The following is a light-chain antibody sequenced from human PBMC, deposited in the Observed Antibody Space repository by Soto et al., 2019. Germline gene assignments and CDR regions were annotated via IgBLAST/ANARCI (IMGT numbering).Light chain of an antibody. Sequence: QSVLTQPPSVSGAPGQRVTISCTGSSSNIGAGYDVHWYQQLPGTAPKLLIYGNSNRPSGVPDRFSGSKSGTSASLAITGLQAKDEADYYCQSHDSSLSGSVFGTGTKLTVL. V-gene: IGLV1-40*01. CDR3: QSHDSSLSGSV. J-gene: IGLJ1*01. CDR2: GNS. CDR1: SSNIGAGYD.